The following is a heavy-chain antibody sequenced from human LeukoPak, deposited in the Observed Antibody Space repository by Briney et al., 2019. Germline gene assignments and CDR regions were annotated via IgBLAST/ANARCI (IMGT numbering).Heavy chain of an antibody. V-gene: IGHV3-33*01. J-gene: IGHJ4*02. CDR3: ARGVVDYGFDY. Sequence: GRSLRLSRAASGFTFSSYGMHWVRQAPGKGLEWVAVIWYDGSNKYYADSVKGRFTISRDNSKNTLYLQMNSLRAEDTAVYYCARGVVDYGFDYWGQGTLVTVSS. CDR2: IWYDGSNK. D-gene: IGHD4-17*01. CDR1: GFTFSSYG.